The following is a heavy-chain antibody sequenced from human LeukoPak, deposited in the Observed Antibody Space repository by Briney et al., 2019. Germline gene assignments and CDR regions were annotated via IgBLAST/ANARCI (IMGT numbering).Heavy chain of an antibody. D-gene: IGHD6-13*01. J-gene: IGHJ5*02. Sequence: SETLSLTCTVSGVSISSDSYYWSWIRQPAGKGLEWIGRFYTSGTTNYNPSLKSRVTMSVDTSKNQFSLKLSSVTAADTAVYYCARAYSSSWYYNWFDPWGQGTLVTVSS. CDR2: FYTSGTT. V-gene: IGHV4-61*02. CDR1: GVSISSDSYY. CDR3: ARAYSSSWYYNWFDP.